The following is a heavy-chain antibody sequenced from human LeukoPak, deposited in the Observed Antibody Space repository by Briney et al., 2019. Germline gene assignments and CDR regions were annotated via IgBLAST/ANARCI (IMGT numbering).Heavy chain of an antibody. V-gene: IGHV4-59*12. Sequence: SETLSLTCTVSGGSISRYYWSWIRQPPGKGLEWIASIYYSGSTYYNPSLKSRVTISVDTSKNQFSLKLSSVTAADTAVYYCARASGSYYAHAFDIWGQGTMVTVSS. D-gene: IGHD1-26*01. CDR3: ARASGSYYAHAFDI. CDR1: GGSISRYY. J-gene: IGHJ3*02. CDR2: IYYSGST.